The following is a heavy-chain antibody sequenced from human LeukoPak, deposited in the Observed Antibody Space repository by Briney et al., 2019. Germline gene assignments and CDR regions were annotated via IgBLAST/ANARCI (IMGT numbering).Heavy chain of an antibody. J-gene: IGHJ4*02. V-gene: IGHV3-21*01. CDR2: ISSSSYI. CDR1: GFTFSSYS. CDR3: ARVLGSSSFGGY. Sequence: GGSLRLSCAASGFTFSSYSMNWVRQAPGKGLEWVSSISSSSYIYYADSVKGRFTISRDNAKNSLYLQMNSLRAEDTAVYYCARVLGSSSFGGYWGQGTLVTVSS. D-gene: IGHD6-6*01.